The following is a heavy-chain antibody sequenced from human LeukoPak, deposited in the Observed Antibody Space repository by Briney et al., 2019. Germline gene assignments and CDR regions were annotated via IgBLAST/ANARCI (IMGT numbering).Heavy chain of an antibody. CDR2: IYYSGST. D-gene: IGHD2-15*01. Sequence: SETLSLTCTVSGGSISSYYWSWIRQPPGKGLGWIWYIYYSGSTKYNPSLQSRVTISVDTSKNQFSLKRSSVTAADTAVYYCARVRCSGGSCFSRSPYYFDYWGQGTLVTVSS. CDR1: GGSISSYY. CDR3: ARVRCSGGSCFSRSPYYFDY. V-gene: IGHV4-59*01. J-gene: IGHJ4*02.